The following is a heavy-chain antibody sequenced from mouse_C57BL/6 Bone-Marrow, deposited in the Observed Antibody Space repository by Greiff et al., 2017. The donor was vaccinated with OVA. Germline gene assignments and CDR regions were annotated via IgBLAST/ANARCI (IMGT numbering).Heavy chain of an antibody. V-gene: IGHV14-4*01. Sequence: VQLKQSGAELVRPGASVKLSCTASGFNIKDDYMHWVKQRPEQGLEWIGWIDPENGDTEYASKFQGKATITADTSSNTAYLQLRSLTSEDTAVSSFSSYVYFDYWGQGTTLTVSS. CDR2: IDPENGDT. D-gene: IGHD6-5*01. J-gene: IGHJ2*01. CDR1: GFNIKDDY. CDR3: SSYVYFDY.